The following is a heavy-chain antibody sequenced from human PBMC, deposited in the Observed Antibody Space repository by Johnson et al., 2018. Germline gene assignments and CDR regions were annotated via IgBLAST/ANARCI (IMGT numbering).Heavy chain of an antibody. CDR3: ARVFKTKVGATIFLH. CDR1: GGTFSSYA. Sequence: QVQLVQSGAEVTKPGSSVKVSCKASGGTFSSYAISWVRQAPGQGLEWMGGSIPIFGTANYAQKFQGRVTITADEPTSTAYMELSSLRSEDTAVYYCARVFKTKVGATIFLHWGQGTLVTVSS. D-gene: IGHD1-26*01. CDR2: SIPIFGTA. J-gene: IGHJ1*01. V-gene: IGHV1-69*12.